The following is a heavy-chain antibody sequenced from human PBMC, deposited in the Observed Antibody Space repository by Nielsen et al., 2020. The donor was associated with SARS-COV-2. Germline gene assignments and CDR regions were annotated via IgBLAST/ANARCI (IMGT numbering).Heavy chain of an antibody. CDR2: IGNSGDNI. V-gene: IGHV3-23*01. CDR1: GVTFSNNA. J-gene: IGHJ4*02. CDR3: ARQFYGCNDY. Sequence: GESLKISCTASGVTFSNNAMTWVRQAPGKGLEWVSSIGNSGDNIYYADSVKGRFTVSRDNSKNTLYLEMNSLRAEDTAVYYYARQFYGCNDYWGQGTLVTVSS. D-gene: IGHD3-10*01.